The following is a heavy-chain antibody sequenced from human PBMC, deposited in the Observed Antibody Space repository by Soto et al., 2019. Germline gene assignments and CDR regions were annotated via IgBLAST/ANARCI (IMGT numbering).Heavy chain of an antibody. CDR2: IRPDGSEK. CDR1: GFTFRSYW. V-gene: IGHV3-7*03. D-gene: IGHD4-17*01. CDR3: SREEGATVANNGFDS. J-gene: IGHJ5*01. Sequence: EVQVVESGGGLVQPGGSLRVSCVGSGFTFRSYWMSWVRQAPGKGLEWVANIRPDGSEKYYVDSVKGRFTISRDNAKNSLYLQMSRLRAEDTAVYYWSREEGATVANNGFDSWGQGALVTVSS.